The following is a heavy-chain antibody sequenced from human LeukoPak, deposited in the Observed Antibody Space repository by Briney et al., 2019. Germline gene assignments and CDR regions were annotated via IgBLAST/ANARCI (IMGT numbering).Heavy chain of an antibody. CDR3: ARIPLGYSGAYYFDF. CDR2: ISSSGSV. D-gene: IGHD5-12*01. V-gene: IGHV4-4*09. J-gene: IGHJ4*02. CDR1: RGSISGSIRSYY. Sequence: MTSETLSLTCTVSRGSISGSIRSYYRSWLRQPPGKGLEWIGYISSSGSVNDNPSLRSRVTISVDTSKNQFFLNLSSVSAADTAVYYCARIPLGYSGAYYFDFWGQGTLVTVSP.